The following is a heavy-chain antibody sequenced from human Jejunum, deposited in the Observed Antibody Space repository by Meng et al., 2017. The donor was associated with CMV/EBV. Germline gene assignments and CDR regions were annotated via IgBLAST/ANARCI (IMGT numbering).Heavy chain of an antibody. D-gene: IGHD2-2*01. Sequence: CPGSGFRLRIYSMHWVRQAPGKGLAWVSSLRPRGNSIYYGDSVQGRFTISRDNAKNSLFLQMNHLKAEDTAVYYCARDRSRFGMDVWGQGTTVTVSS. CDR3: ARDRSRFGMDV. CDR2: LRPRGNSI. J-gene: IGHJ6*02. CDR1: GFRLRIYS. V-gene: IGHV3-21*01.